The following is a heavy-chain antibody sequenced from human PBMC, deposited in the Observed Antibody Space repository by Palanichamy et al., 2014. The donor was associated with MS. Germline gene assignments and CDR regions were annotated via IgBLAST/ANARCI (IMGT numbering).Heavy chain of an antibody. CDR2: IIPIFGTA. CDR3: ASRFIDSYYDSSGYHTYLKYYYYGMDV. V-gene: IGHV1-69*01. D-gene: IGHD3-22*01. Sequence: QSGAEVKKPRSSVKVSCKASGGTFSSYAISWVRQAPGQGLEWMGGIIPIFGTANYAQKFQGRVTITADESTSTAYMELSSLRSEDTAVYYCASRFIDSYYDSSGYHTYLKYYYYGMDVWGQGTTVTVSS. CDR1: GGTFSSYA. J-gene: IGHJ6*02.